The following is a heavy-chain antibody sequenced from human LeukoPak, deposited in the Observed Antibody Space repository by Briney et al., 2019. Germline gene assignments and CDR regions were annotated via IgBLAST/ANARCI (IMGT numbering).Heavy chain of an antibody. CDR1: GFTFSSYA. V-gene: IGHV3-64*01. CDR2: ISSNGGST. CDR3: VRVSGSYGY. Sequence: PGGSLRLSCAASGFTFSSYAMHWVRQAPGKGLEYVSAISSNGGSTFYANSVKGRFTISRDTSKNTLYLQMGSLRADDMAVCYCVRVSGSYGYWGQGTLVTVSS. D-gene: IGHD1-26*01. J-gene: IGHJ4*02.